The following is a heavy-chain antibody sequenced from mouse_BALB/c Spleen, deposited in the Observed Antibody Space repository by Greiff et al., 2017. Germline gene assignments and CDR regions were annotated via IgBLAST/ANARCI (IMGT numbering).Heavy chain of an antibody. J-gene: IGHJ2*01. CDR2: ISSGGGST. CDR1: GFAFSSYD. V-gene: IGHV5-12-1*01. CDR3: ARHGY. Sequence: EVNVVESGGGLVKPGGSLKLSCAASGFAFSSYDMSWVRQSPEKRLEWVAYISSGGGSTYYPDTGKGRFTITRDNAKNTLYLQMSSRKSEDTAMYYCARHGYWGQGTTLTVAS.